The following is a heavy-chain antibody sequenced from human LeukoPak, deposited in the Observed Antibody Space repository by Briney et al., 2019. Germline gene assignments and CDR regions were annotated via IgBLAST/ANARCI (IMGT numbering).Heavy chain of an antibody. CDR2: IYHSGST. D-gene: IGHD3-10*01. CDR3: ARFSKYGSGKHDY. J-gene: IGHJ4*02. V-gene: IGHV4-38-2*02. CDR1: GYSISSGYY. Sequence: PSETLSLTCTVSGYSISSGYYWGWIRQPPGKGLEWIGSIYHSGSTYYNPSLKSRVTISVDTSKNQLSLKLSSVTAADTAVYYCARFSKYGSGKHDYWGQGTLVTVSS.